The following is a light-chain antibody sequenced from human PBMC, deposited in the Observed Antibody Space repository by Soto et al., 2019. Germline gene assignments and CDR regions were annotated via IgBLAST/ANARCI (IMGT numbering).Light chain of an antibody. CDR1: QSVRTK. CDR2: SAS. CDR3: HQYHYWSRPS. J-gene: IGKJ4*01. Sequence: ETVMTQSPATLSVSPGERATLSCRASQSVRTKLAWYQQKPGQGPRLLIYSASTRATGIPARISGSGSETEFTLTISSLQSEDFAVYYCHQYHYWSRPSFGGGTKVEI. V-gene: IGKV3-15*01.